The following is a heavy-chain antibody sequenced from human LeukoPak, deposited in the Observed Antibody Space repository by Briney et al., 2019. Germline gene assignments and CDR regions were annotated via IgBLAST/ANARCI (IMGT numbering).Heavy chain of an antibody. CDR2: ISGSGAVT. J-gene: IGHJ4*02. D-gene: IGHD2-2*01. CDR3: VKGGRICSSSTCRVDY. V-gene: IGHV3-23*01. Sequence: GGSLRLSCAASGFTFGSHAMSWVRQAPGKGLEWVSVISGSGAVTHYADSVKGRFTVSRDKSNNMLYLQMDNLSAEDTAIHYCVKGGRICSSSTCRVDYWGQGTLVTVSS. CDR1: GFTFGSHA.